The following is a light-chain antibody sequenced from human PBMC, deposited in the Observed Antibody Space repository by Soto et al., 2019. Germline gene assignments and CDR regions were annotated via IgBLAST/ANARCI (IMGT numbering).Light chain of an antibody. CDR3: SSYTRSSIPV. CDR2: EVS. V-gene: IGLV2-14*01. CDR1: SSDVGGYKY. J-gene: IGLJ1*01. Sequence: QSALTQPASASGSPGQSITISCTGTSSDVGGYKYVSWYQQHPGKAPKLIIYEVSNRPSGVSDRFSGSKSDNTASLTISGLQAEDEADYYCSSYTRSSIPVFGTGTKVTVL.